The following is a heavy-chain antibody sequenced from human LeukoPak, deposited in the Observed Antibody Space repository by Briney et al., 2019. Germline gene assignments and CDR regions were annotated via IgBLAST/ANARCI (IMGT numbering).Heavy chain of an antibody. CDR2: TYYRSTWYD. CDR3: ARRLTQYDCFDP. V-gene: IGHV6-1*01. J-gene: IGHJ5*02. Sequence: SQTLSLTCAISGDSVSSNSVTWNWIRQSPSRGLEWLGRTYYRSTWYDDYAVSVRGRITVNPDTSKNQFSLHLNSVIPEDTAVYYCARRLTQYDCFDPWGQGILVTVSS. D-gene: IGHD2-2*01. CDR1: GDSVSSNSVT.